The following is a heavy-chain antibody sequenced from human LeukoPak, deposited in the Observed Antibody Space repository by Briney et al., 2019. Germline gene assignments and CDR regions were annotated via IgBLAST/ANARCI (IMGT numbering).Heavy chain of an antibody. D-gene: IGHD6-6*01. V-gene: IGHV1-2*02. CDR1: GYTFTGHY. Sequence: ASVKVSCKASGYTFTGHYMHWVRQAPGQGLEWMGWINPNSGGTNYAQKFQGRVTMTRDTSISTAYMELSRLRSDDTAVYYCARDQMGSSSSGHDYWGQGTLVTVSS. J-gene: IGHJ4*02. CDR2: INPNSGGT. CDR3: ARDQMGSSSSGHDY.